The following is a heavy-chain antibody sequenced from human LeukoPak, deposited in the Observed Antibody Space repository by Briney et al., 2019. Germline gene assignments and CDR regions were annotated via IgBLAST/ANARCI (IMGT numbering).Heavy chain of an antibody. Sequence: SETLSLTCTVSGGSISSSSYYWGWIRQPPGKGLEWIGSIYYSGSTYYNPSLKSRVTISVDTSKNQFSLKLSSVTAADTAVYYCARHQGLWFGELRENWGQGTLVTVSS. V-gene: IGHV4-39*01. D-gene: IGHD3-10*01. CDR3: ARHQGLWFGELREN. J-gene: IGHJ4*02. CDR2: IYYSGST. CDR1: GGSISSSSYY.